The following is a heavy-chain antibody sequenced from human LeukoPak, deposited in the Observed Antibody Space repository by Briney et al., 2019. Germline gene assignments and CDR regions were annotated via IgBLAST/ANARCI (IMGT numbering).Heavy chain of an antibody. Sequence: ASVKVSCKASGYTFTGYYMHWVRQAPGQGLEWMGWINPNSGGTNYAQKFQGRVTMTRDTSISTAYMELSRLRSDDTAVYYCAGGLARFMVRGGRDYFDYWGQGTLVTVSS. J-gene: IGHJ4*02. V-gene: IGHV1-2*02. D-gene: IGHD3-10*01. CDR2: INPNSGGT. CDR3: AGGLARFMVRGGRDYFDY. CDR1: GYTFTGYY.